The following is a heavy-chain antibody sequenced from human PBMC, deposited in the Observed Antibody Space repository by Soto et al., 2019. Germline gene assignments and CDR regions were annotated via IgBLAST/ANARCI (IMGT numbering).Heavy chain of an antibody. CDR3: AKDPVIAVAGDDAFDI. J-gene: IGHJ3*02. Sequence: PGGSLRLSCAASGFTFSSYAMSWVRQAPGKGLEWVSAISGSGGSTYYADSVKGRFTISRDNSKNTLYLQMNSLRAEDTAVYYCAKDPVIAVAGDDAFDIWCQGTMVTVSS. CDR1: GFTFSSYA. D-gene: IGHD6-19*01. CDR2: ISGSGGST. V-gene: IGHV3-23*01.